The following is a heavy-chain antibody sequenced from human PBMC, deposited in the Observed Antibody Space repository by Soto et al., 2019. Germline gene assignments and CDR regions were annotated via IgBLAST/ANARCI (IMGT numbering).Heavy chain of an antibody. Sequence: GGSLRLSCAASGFTVSSNYMTWVRQAPGKGLEWVSFIYSGGSTYYADTVKGRFTISRDISKNTLYLQMSSLRSEDTAVYYCASLGGWYNWNSGAFDIWGQGTMVTVSS. CDR3: ASLGGWYNWNSGAFDI. CDR2: IYSGGST. D-gene: IGHD1-7*01. V-gene: IGHV3-53*05. CDR1: GFTVSSNY. J-gene: IGHJ3*02.